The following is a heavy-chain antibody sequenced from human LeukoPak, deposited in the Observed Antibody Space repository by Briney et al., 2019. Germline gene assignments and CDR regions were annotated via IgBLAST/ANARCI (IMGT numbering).Heavy chain of an antibody. CDR1: GGSISSYY. D-gene: IGHD3-10*01. CDR3: AREENEFGDY. CDR2: IYYSGST. V-gene: IGHV4-59*01. Sequence: SETLSLTCTVSGGSISSYYWSWIRQPPGKGLEWIGYIYYSGSTNYNPSLKSRVTISVDTSKNQFSLKLSSVTAADTAVYYCAREENEFGDYWGQGTLVTVSS. J-gene: IGHJ4*02.